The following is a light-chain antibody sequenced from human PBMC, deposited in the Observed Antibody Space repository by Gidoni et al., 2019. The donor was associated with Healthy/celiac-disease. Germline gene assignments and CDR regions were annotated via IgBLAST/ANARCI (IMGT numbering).Light chain of an antibody. J-gene: IGKJ3*01. Sequence: AIQLTQSPSSLSASVVDRVTITCRASQGISSALAWYQQKPGKAPKLLIYDASSLESGVPSRFSGSGSGTDFTLTISSLQPEDFATYYCQQFNSYXLXTFGPGTKVDIK. V-gene: IGKV1-13*02. CDR1: QGISSA. CDR3: QQFNSYXLXT. CDR2: DAS.